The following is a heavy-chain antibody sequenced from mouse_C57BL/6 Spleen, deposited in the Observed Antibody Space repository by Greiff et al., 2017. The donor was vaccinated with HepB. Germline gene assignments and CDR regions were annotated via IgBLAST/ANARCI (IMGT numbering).Heavy chain of an antibody. CDR2: ISSGGSYT. J-gene: IGHJ1*03. CDR1: GFTFSSYG. V-gene: IGHV5-6*01. D-gene: IGHD1-1*01. CDR3: ARTTLYGSSYRYFDV. Sequence: EVMLVESGGDLVKPGGSLKLSCAASGFTFSSYGMSWVRQTPDKRLEWVATISSGGSYTYYPDSVKGRFTISRDNAKNTLYLQMSSLKSEDTAMYYWARTTLYGSSYRYFDVWGTGTTVTVSS.